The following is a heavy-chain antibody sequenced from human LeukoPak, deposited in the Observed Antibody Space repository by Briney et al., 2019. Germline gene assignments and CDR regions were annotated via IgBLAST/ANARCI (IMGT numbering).Heavy chain of an antibody. Sequence: PSETLSLTCAVYGGSFSVYYWSWIRQPPGKGLEWIGEINHSGSTNYNPSLKSRVTISVDTSKNQFSLKLNSVTAADTAVYYCARADDHHGSGNTHYYYYYMDVWGKGTTVTVSS. CDR2: INHSGST. J-gene: IGHJ6*03. D-gene: IGHD3-10*01. CDR1: GGSFSVYY. V-gene: IGHV4-34*01. CDR3: ARADDHHGSGNTHYYYYYMDV.